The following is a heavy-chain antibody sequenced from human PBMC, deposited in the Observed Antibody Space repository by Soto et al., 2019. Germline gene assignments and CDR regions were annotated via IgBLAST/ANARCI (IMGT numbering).Heavy chain of an antibody. V-gene: IGHV4-59*01. J-gene: IGHJ5*02. D-gene: IGHD2-15*01. CDR2: MYHSGST. Sequence: PSETLSLTCTVSGGSISSYYWSWIRQPPGKGLEWIGYMYHSGSTNYNPSLKSRVTISVDTSKNQFSLKLSSVTAADTAVYYCARYCSDGSCYLDPWGQGTQVTVSS. CDR3: ARYCSDGSCYLDP. CDR1: GGSISSYY.